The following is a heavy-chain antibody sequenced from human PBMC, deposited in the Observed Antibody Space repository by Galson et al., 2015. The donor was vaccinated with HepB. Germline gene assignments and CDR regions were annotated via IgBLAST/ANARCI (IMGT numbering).Heavy chain of an antibody. V-gene: IGHV4-28*03. D-gene: IGHD4-11*01. CDR1: GYTIRSDNW. J-gene: IGHJ5*02. Sequence: ETLSLTCAVSGYTIRSDNWWGWIRQPPGKGLEWIGYIYYSGSTHYNPSLKSRVTMSVDTSKNQFSLKLNSVTPEDTAVYYCARDQGMTNPTNWFDPWGQGTLVTVSS. CDR2: IYYSGST. CDR3: ARDQGMTNPTNWFDP.